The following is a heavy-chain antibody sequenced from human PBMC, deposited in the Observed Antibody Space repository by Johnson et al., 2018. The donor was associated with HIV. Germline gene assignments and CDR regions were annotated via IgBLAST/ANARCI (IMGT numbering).Heavy chain of an antibody. CDR3: ARGVRGEGATGGACDS. V-gene: IGHV3-20*04. D-gene: IGHD1-26*01. CDR1: GFTFDDYG. Sequence: VQLVESGGGVVRPGGSLRLSCAASGFTFDDYGMSWVRQAPGKGLEWVSGINWKGDKTGYADSVKGRFTISRDNAKNSLDLQLNSLRAEDTALYYCARGVRGEGATGGACDSGGQGTMVTVAS. CDR2: INWKGDKT. J-gene: IGHJ3*02.